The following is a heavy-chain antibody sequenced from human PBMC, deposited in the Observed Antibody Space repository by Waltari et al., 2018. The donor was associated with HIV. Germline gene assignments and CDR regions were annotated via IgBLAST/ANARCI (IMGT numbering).Heavy chain of an antibody. D-gene: IGHD3-22*01. V-gene: IGHV3-66*01. J-gene: IGHJ5*02. Sequence: VRLVESGGGLVRPGGALRLPCTVSGFTVGNSSMTWVRHASGKGLEWVSTVYSDGTTVYADSVKGRFSTSRDTSKNILHLLMDSLRVDDTAVYYCAREVFYYDNSGHPGWFDPWGQGTLVTVSS. CDR1: GFTVGNSS. CDR3: AREVFYYDNSGHPGWFDP. CDR2: VYSDGTT.